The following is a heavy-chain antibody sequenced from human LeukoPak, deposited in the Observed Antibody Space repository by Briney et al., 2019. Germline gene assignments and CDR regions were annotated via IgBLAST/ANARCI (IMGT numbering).Heavy chain of an antibody. CDR1: GGTSSSYA. J-gene: IGHJ6*02. D-gene: IGHD7-27*01. CDR2: IIPIFGIA. Sequence: SVKVSCKASGGTSSSYAISWVRQAPGQGLEWMGRIIPIFGIANYAQKFQGRVTITADKSTSTAYMELSSLRSEDTAAYYCARDLGDYYYYGMDVWGQGTTVTVSS. CDR3: ARDLGDYYYYGMDV. V-gene: IGHV1-69*04.